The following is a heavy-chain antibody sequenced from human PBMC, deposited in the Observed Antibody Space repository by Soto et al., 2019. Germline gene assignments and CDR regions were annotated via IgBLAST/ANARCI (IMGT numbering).Heavy chain of an antibody. Sequence: GGSLRLSCLASGFTVSSNYMTWVRQAPGKGLEWVSVIYSGGDTSYADSVKGRFTISRDNSKNTVYLQMNTLRAEDTAVYYCVRDDFGLGIDYWGLGTLVTVSS. CDR2: IYSGGDT. CDR3: VRDDFGLGIDY. CDR1: GFTVSSNY. J-gene: IGHJ4*02. V-gene: IGHV3-53*01. D-gene: IGHD1-26*01.